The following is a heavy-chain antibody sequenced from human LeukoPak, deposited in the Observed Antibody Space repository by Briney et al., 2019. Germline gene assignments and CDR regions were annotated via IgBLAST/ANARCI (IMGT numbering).Heavy chain of an antibody. J-gene: IGHJ4*02. V-gene: IGHV1-18*01. CDR1: GYTFTSYG. D-gene: IGHD6-13*01. Sequence: ASVKVSCKASGYTFTSYGISWVRQAPGQGLEWMGWISAYNGNTNYAQMLQGRVTMTTDTSTSTAYMELRSLRSDDTAVYYCARDRAGIAAAGSFDYWGQGTLVTVSS. CDR2: ISAYNGNT. CDR3: ARDRAGIAAAGSFDY.